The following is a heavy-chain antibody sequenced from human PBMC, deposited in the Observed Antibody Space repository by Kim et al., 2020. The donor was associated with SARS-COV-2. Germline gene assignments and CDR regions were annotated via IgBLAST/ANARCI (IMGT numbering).Heavy chain of an antibody. V-gene: IGHV1-18*01. Sequence: YAQKRQGRVTLTTDTSTITAYMELRSLRSDDTAVYYCAQGGNSPVDAFDIWGQGTMVTVSS. CDR3: AQGGNSPVDAFDI. D-gene: IGHD2-21*02. J-gene: IGHJ3*02.